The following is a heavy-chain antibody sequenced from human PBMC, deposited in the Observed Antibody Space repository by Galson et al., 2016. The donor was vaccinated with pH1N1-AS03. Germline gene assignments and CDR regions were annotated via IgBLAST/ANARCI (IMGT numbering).Heavy chain of an antibody. J-gene: IGHJ3*01. CDR3: ARETIRAGGFDL. CDR2: ISYHGNNK. V-gene: IGHV3-30-3*01. CDR1: GFTFSSHS. Sequence: SLRLSCAASGFTFSSHSMHWARQAPDEGLEWVAGISYHGNNKFYAHSVKGRFTISRDNLQNTLDLQMNSLSAEDSAVYFCARETIRAGGFDLWGRGTVVTVSS. D-gene: IGHD3-10*01.